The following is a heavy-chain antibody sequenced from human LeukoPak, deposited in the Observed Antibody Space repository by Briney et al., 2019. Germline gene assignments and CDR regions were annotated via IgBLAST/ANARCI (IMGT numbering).Heavy chain of an antibody. D-gene: IGHD5-24*01. J-gene: IGHJ3*02. V-gene: IGHV4-30-4*07. CDR3: ARGAGSTISNDAFDM. Sequence: PSQSLSLTCAVSGGSLSSGCYSWGWIRQPPGKGLEWFGHMFYTRNTYYNSSLKRRVTITVDTSNHQFSLKLSSVTAADTAGYYCARGAGSTISNDAFDMWGQGTMVSVSS. CDR2: MFYTRNT. CDR1: GGSLSSGCYS.